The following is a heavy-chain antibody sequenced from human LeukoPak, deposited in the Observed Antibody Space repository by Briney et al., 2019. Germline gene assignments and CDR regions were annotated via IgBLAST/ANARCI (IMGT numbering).Heavy chain of an antibody. J-gene: IGHJ3*02. Sequence: SETLSLTCTVSGGSITSYYWSWIRQPPGKGLESIGYIYYSGGASYNPSLKSRVTMSIDTSKNQFSLKLRSVTAADTAVYYCARVLTGEKVFDIWGQGTMVTASS. D-gene: IGHD2/OR15-2a*01. CDR1: GGSITSYY. CDR2: IYYSGGA. CDR3: ARVLTGEKVFDI. V-gene: IGHV4-59*01.